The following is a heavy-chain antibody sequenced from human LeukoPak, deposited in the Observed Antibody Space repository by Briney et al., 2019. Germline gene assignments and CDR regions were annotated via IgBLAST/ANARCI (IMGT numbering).Heavy chain of an antibody. Sequence: GGSLRLSCAASGFTFSDYYMSWIRQAPGKGLEWVSYISSSSSYTNYADSVKGRFTISRDNAKNSLYLQMNSLRAEDTAVYYCARVNTAMVTRAAFDIWGQGTMVTVSS. D-gene: IGHD5-18*01. CDR3: ARVNTAMVTRAAFDI. CDR1: GFTFSDYY. V-gene: IGHV3-11*06. J-gene: IGHJ3*02. CDR2: ISSSSSYT.